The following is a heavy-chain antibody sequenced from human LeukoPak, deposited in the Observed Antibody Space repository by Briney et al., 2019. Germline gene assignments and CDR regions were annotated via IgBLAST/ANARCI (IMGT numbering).Heavy chain of an antibody. CDR3: AREVARWLQYYFDY. Sequence: GGSLRLSCAASGFTFSSYEMNWVRQAPGKGLEWVSYISSSGSTIYYADSVKGRFTISRDNAKNSPYLQMNSLRAEDTAVYYCAREVARWLQYYFDYWGQGTLVTVSS. CDR2: ISSSGSTI. J-gene: IGHJ4*02. D-gene: IGHD5-24*01. CDR1: GFTFSSYE. V-gene: IGHV3-48*03.